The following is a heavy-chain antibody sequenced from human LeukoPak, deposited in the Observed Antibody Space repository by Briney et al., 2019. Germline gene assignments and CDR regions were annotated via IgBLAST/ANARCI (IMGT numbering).Heavy chain of an antibody. D-gene: IGHD2-2*01. J-gene: IGHJ2*01. Sequence: GGSLRLSCEASGFTFSSYSMNWVRQAPGKGLEWVSYISSSSSTIYYADSVKGRFTISRDNAKNSLYLQMNSLRAEDTAVYYCASSVVVPAAPSPWYFDLWGRGTLVTVSS. CDR1: GFTFSSYS. CDR2: ISSSSSTI. CDR3: ASSVVVPAAPSPWYFDL. V-gene: IGHV3-48*01.